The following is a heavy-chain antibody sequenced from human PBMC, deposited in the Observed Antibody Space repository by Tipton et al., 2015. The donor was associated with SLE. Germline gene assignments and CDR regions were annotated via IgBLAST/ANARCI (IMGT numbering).Heavy chain of an antibody. CDR3: ARSGISSWSSGARRPSVDDSSGYVDY. V-gene: IGHV4-39*01. CDR2: IYYSGST. J-gene: IGHJ4*02. D-gene: IGHD3-22*01. CDR1: GGSISSSSYY. Sequence: TLSLTCTVSGGSISSSSYYWGWIRQPPGKGLEWIGTIYYSGSTYYNPSLKSRVTISVDTSKNQFSLKLSSVTAADTAVYYCARSGISSWSSGARRPSVDDSSGYVDYWGQGTLVTVSS.